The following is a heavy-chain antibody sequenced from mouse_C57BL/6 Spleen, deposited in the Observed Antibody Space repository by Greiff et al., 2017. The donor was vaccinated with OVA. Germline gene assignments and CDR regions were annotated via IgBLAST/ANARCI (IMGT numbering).Heavy chain of an antibody. Sequence: EVQLKESGPGLVKPSQSLSLTCSVTGYSITSGYYWNWIRQFPGNKLEWMGYISYDGSNNYNPSLKNRISITRDTSKNQFFLKLNSVTTEDTATYYCARDIGTVKFAYWGQGTLVTVSA. J-gene: IGHJ3*01. CDR3: ARDIGTVKFAY. CDR2: ISYDGSN. D-gene: IGHD2-14*01. CDR1: GYSITSGYY. V-gene: IGHV3-6*01.